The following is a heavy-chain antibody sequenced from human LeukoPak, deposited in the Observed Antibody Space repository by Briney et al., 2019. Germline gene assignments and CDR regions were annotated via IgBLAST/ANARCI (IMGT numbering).Heavy chain of an antibody. Sequence: GGSLRLSCAASGFTFSNAWMSWVRQAPGKGLEWVSGISGSGDIIYYSDSVKGRFTISRDNSKNTLFLQMNSLRAEDSALYYCAKDPTDFDSSGQTYFDYWGQGTLVTVSS. J-gene: IGHJ4*02. D-gene: IGHD3-22*01. CDR2: ISGSGDII. CDR1: GFTFSNAW. V-gene: IGHV3-23*01. CDR3: AKDPTDFDSSGQTYFDY.